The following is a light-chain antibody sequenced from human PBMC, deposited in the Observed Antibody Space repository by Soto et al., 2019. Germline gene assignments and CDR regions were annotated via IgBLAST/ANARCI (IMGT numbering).Light chain of an antibody. J-gene: IGKJ4*01. Sequence: EVVMTQSPATLSVSLGDRATLSYRASQSVSSNLAWYQQKPGQAPRLLIYGASTRATGIPARFSGSGSGTEFTLTISSLQSEDFAVYSCQQYNNWPLTFGGGTKVEIK. CDR1: QSVSSN. CDR2: GAS. V-gene: IGKV3-15*01. CDR3: QQYNNWPLT.